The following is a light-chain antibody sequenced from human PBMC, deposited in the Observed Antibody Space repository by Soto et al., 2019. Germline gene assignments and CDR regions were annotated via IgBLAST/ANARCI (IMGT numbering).Light chain of an antibody. CDR2: DAS. J-gene: IGKJ2*01. CDR3: QQYGSSPYT. V-gene: IGKV3-20*01. Sequence: EIVLTQSPGTLSLSPGERATLSCRASQSVSSYIAWYQQKPGQAPRLLIYDASSRATGIPDRFSGSGSGTDFTLTISRLEPEDFAVYYCQQYGSSPYTFGQGTKVEIK. CDR1: QSVSSY.